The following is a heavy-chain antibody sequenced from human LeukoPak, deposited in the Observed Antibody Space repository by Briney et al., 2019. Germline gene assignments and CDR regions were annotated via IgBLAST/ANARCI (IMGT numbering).Heavy chain of an antibody. V-gene: IGHV3-23*01. CDR1: GFTFSSYA. J-gene: IGHJ4*02. D-gene: IGHD6-19*01. Sequence: GGSLRLSCAASGFTFSSYAMSWVRQAPGKGLEWVSAISASDGSTYYADSVKGRFTISRDNSKNTLYLQMNNLRDEDTAVYYCAKDVISVAGTPRYFDYWGQGTLITVSS. CDR2: ISASDGST. CDR3: AKDVISVAGTPRYFDY.